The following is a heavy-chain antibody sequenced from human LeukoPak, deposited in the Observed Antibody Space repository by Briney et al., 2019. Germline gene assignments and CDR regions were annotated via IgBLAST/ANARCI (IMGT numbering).Heavy chain of an antibody. D-gene: IGHD6-13*01. CDR1: GGSISSYY. V-gene: IGHV4-59*08. J-gene: IGHJ6*02. CDR2: INYIRTT. CDR3: ARSYSSSDHYYYYGMDV. Sequence: PLETLSLTCTVSGGSISSYYWNWIRQPPGKGLEWIGYINYIRTTDYNPSLRGRVTISLDTSKNRFSLKLSSVTAADTAMYYCARSYSSSDHYYYYGMDVWGQGTTVTVTS.